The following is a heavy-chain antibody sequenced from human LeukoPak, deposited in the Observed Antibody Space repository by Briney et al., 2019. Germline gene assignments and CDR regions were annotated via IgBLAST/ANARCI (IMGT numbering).Heavy chain of an antibody. J-gene: IGHJ4*02. V-gene: IGHV4-34*01. CDR3: ARQVERSYYARPLDY. Sequence: PGGSLRLPCAASGFTFSDYYMSWIRQPPGKGLEWIGEIYHSGSTNYNPSLKSRVTISVDTSKKQFSLKLSSVTAADTAVYYCARQVERSYYARPLDYWGQGTLVTVSS. CDR1: GFTFSDYY. CDR2: IYHSGST. D-gene: IGHD1-26*01.